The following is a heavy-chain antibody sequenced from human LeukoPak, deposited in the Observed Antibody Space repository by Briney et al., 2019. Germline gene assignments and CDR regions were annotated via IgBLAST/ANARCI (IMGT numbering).Heavy chain of an antibody. CDR1: GFTFSGSA. Sequence: PSGGSLRLSRAAPGFTFSGSAMHWVRQASGKGLEWVGRIRSKANSYATAYAASVKGRFTTSRDDSKNTAYLQMNSLKTEDTAVYYCTNRAPLELDAFDIWGQGTMVTVSS. D-gene: IGHD1-7*01. J-gene: IGHJ3*02. V-gene: IGHV3-73*01. CDR2: IRSKANSYAT. CDR3: TNRAPLELDAFDI.